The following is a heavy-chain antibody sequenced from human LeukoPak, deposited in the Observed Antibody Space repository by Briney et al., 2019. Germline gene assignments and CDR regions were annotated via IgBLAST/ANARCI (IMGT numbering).Heavy chain of an antibody. Sequence: GGSLRLSCAASGFTFSSYEMNWVRQAPGKGLEWVSSISSSRSSIYYADSMKGRLTISRDNAKNSLYLQMNSLRAEDTAVYYCAKSFWWFGEFSPFDYWGQGTLVTVSS. D-gene: IGHD3-10*01. CDR2: ISSSRSSI. J-gene: IGHJ4*02. CDR3: AKSFWWFGEFSPFDY. V-gene: IGHV3-21*01. CDR1: GFTFSSYE.